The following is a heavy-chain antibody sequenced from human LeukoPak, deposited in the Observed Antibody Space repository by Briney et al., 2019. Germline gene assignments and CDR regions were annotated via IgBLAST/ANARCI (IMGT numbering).Heavy chain of an antibody. Sequence: PSETLSLTCAVYGGSFSGYYWSWIRQPPGKGLEWIGEINHSGSTNYNPSLKSRVTISVDTSKNQFSLKLSSVTAADTAVYYCARRSTLNYDILTEPRRYAFDIWGQGTMVTVSS. J-gene: IGHJ3*02. V-gene: IGHV4-34*01. CDR1: GGSFSGYY. CDR2: INHSGST. D-gene: IGHD3-9*01. CDR3: ARRSTLNYDILTEPRRYAFDI.